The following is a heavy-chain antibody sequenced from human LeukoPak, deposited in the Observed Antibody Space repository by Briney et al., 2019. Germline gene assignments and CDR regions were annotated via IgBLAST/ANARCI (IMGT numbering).Heavy chain of an antibody. Sequence: ASVKVSCNVAGYRLTDLSIHWVRQAPGKVLEWMGGSDLEDYDTIYAQDFQDRVTLTEDTSTDTAYMELSSLRSDDTAVYYCATGVAVEMRGLDVWGQGTTVIVSS. CDR1: GYRLTDLS. CDR3: ATGVAVEMRGLDV. D-gene: IGHD2-15*01. J-gene: IGHJ6*02. V-gene: IGHV1-24*01. CDR2: SDLEDYDT.